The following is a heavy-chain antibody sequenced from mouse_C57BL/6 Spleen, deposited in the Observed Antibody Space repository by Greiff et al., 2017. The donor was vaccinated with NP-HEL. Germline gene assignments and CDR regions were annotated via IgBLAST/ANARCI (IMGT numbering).Heavy chain of an antibody. J-gene: IGHJ2*01. Sequence: QVQLKQPGAELVMPGASVKLSCKASGYTFTSYWMHWVKQRPGQGLEWIGEIDPSDSYTNYNQKFKGKSTLTVDKSSSTAYMQLSSLTSEDSAVYYCARGFTGYFDYWGQGTTLTVSS. CDR1: GYTFTSYW. CDR2: IDPSDSYT. V-gene: IGHV1-69*01. CDR3: ARGFTGYFDY.